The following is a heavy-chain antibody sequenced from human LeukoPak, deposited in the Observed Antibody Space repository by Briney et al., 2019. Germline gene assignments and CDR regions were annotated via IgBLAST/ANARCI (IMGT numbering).Heavy chain of an antibody. CDR1: GFTSFSGHW. V-gene: IGHV3-7*01. CDR2: IRFDGSEI. Sequence: GGSLRLSCTVSGFTSFSGHWMNWVRQAPGKGLEWVANIRFDGSEIGYGDSVEGRFIITRDNSKNSLYLQMNSLRAEDTAVYYCATRNNFEYWGQGTLVTVSS. J-gene: IGHJ4*02. CDR3: ATRNNFEY.